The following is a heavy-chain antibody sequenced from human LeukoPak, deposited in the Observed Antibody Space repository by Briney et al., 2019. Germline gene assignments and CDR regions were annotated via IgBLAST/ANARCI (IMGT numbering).Heavy chain of an antibody. CDR3: ARVASTYYYGSGSATSSYYFDY. D-gene: IGHD3-10*01. CDR2: ISAYNGNT. V-gene: IGHV1-18*01. Sequence: ASVKVSCKASGYTFTSYGISWVRQAPGQGLEWMGWISAYNGNTNYAQKLQGRVTMTTDTSTSTAYMELRSLRSDDTAVYYCARVASTYYYGSGSATSSYYFDYWGQGTLVTVSS. J-gene: IGHJ4*02. CDR1: GYTFTSYG.